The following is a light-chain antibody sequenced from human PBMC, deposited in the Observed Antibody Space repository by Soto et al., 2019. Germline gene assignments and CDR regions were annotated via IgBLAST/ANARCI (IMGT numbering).Light chain of an antibody. J-gene: IGKJ4*01. CDR2: HLS. V-gene: IGKV1-5*03. CDR3: QQYHSYPLT. Sequence: DIQMTQSLSALSGSVGDIVTLTCRAIQSMSSWLASYQQKPGKPPNLLIYHLSSLESGVPSRFSGSGSATEFTLTIGSLQPDDFATYYCQQYHSYPLTFGGGTKVEIK. CDR1: QSMSSW.